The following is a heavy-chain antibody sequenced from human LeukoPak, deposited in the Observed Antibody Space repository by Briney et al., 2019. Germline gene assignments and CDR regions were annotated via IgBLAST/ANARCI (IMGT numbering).Heavy chain of an antibody. D-gene: IGHD2-15*01. CDR2: INPSGGST. CDR1: GYTFTSYY. V-gene: IGHV1-46*01. J-gene: IGHJ4*02. Sequence: ASVKVSCKASGYTFTSYYMHWVRQAPGQGLEWMGIINPSGGSTSYAQKFQGRVTMTRDTSTSTVYMELSSLRSEDTAVYYCARSLGYCSGGSCYSVDYWGQGTLVTVSP. CDR3: ARSLGYCSGGSCYSVDY.